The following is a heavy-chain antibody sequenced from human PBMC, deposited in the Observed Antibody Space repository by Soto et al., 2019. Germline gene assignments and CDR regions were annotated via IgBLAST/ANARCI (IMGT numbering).Heavy chain of an antibody. CDR1: GGSISTFY. J-gene: IGHJ6*03. Sequence: SETPSLTCTVSGGSISTFYWSWLRQPPGKGLEWIGHIFYSGSTKYNPSLKSRVTMSVDTAQNQFSLRLSSVTAADTAVYYCARHYGYYSHYMDVWTKGTTVTVSS. V-gene: IGHV4-59*08. CDR3: ARHYGYYSHYMDV. D-gene: IGHD3-10*01. CDR2: IFYSGST.